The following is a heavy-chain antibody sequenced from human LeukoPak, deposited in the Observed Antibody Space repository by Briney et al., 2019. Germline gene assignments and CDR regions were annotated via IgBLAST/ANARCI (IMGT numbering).Heavy chain of an antibody. CDR2: IKQDESEK. D-gene: IGHD1-1*01. J-gene: IGHJ6*02. CDR3: VRKNALDV. CDR1: GFTFGTYW. V-gene: IGHV3-7*01. Sequence: TGGSLRLSCTASGFTFGTYWMSWVRQAPGKGLEWVANIKQDESEKYYVDSVKGRFTISRDNAKNSLFLQMNSLRAEDTAAYYCVRKNALDVWGQGTTVTVSS.